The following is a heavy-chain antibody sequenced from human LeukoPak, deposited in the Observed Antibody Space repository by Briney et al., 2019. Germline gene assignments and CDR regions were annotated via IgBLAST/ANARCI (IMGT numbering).Heavy chain of an antibody. Sequence: GASVKVSCTASGGTFSSYAISWVRQAPGQGLEWMGWINPNSGGTNYAQKFQGRVTMTRDTSISTAYMELSRLRSDDTAVYYCARDLYYDFWSGYYSDAFDIWGQGTMVTVSS. CDR2: INPNSGGT. CDR3: ARDLYYDFWSGYYSDAFDI. CDR1: GGTFSSYA. J-gene: IGHJ3*02. D-gene: IGHD3-3*01. V-gene: IGHV1-2*02.